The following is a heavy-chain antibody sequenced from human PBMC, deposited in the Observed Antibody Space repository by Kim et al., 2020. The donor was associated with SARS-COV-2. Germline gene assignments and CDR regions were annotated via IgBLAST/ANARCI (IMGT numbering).Heavy chain of an antibody. V-gene: IGHV4-59*08. Sequence: SETLSLTCTVSGGSISSYYWSWIRQPPGKGLEWIGYIYYSGSPNYNPSLKSRVTISVDTSKNQFSLKLSSVTAADTAVYYCARQGGLLWFYSDPYWYFDLWGRGTLVTVSS. CDR3: ARQGGLLWFYSDPYWYFDL. D-gene: IGHD3-10*01. CDR2: IYYSGSP. CDR1: GGSISSYY. J-gene: IGHJ2*01.